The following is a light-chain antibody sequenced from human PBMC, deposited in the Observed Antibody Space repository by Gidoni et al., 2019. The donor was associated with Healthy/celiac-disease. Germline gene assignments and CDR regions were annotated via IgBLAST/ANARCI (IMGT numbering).Light chain of an antibody. J-gene: IGKJ2*01. CDR1: QSVSSY. Sequence: EIVLTQSPATLSLSPGERAPLSCRASQSVSSYLACYQQKPGQAPRLLLYDASNRATGIPARFSGSGSGTDFTLTISSREPEDFAVYYCQQRSNWPPYTFGQGTKLEIK. CDR3: QQRSNWPPYT. V-gene: IGKV3-11*01. CDR2: DAS.